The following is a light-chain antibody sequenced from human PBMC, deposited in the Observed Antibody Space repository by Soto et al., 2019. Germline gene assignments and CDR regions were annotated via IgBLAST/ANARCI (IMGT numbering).Light chain of an antibody. V-gene: IGKV1-27*01. Sequence: DIQMTQSPSSLSPSVGDRVIITCRESQGISNYLAWYQQKPGKVPKLLIYAASTLQSGVPSRFSGSGSGTDFTLTISSLQPEDVATYYCQKYNSAPPLTFGGGTKVEIK. CDR3: QKYNSAPPLT. CDR1: QGISNY. J-gene: IGKJ4*01. CDR2: AAS.